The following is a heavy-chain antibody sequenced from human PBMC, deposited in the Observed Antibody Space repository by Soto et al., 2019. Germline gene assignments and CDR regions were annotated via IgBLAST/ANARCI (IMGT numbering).Heavy chain of an antibody. CDR2: IIPIFGTA. V-gene: IGHV1-69*12. CDR3: ARVNLGKRVKGQRSRSVL. J-gene: IGHJ5*02. CDR1: GGTFSSYA. D-gene: IGHD1-1*01. Sequence: QVQLVQSGDEVKKPGSSVKVSCKASGGTFSSYAISWVRQAPGQGLEWLGGIIPIFGTANYAQKFQGRVTITADESTSTACRKLSRLRSEDTAVYHCARVNLGKRVKGQRSRSVLWGQGTLVTVYS.